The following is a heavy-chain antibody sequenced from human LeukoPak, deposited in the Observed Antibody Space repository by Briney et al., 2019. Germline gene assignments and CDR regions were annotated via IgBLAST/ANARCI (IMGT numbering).Heavy chain of an antibody. CDR2: INWNGGST. Sequence: GWSLRLSCAASGSTFDDYGMSWVRQAPGKGLEWVSGINWNGGSTGYADSVKGRFTISRGNAKNSLSLQINSLRTEDPAFSYCARDGAYDSSGYHDYWGQGTLVTVSS. D-gene: IGHD3-22*01. CDR1: GSTFDDYG. J-gene: IGHJ4*02. V-gene: IGHV3-20*04. CDR3: ARDGAYDSSGYHDY.